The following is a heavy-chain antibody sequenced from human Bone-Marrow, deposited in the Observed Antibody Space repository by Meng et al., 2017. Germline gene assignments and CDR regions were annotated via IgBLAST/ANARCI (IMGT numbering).Heavy chain of an antibody. Sequence: QGQRVQSGAERKKPGSPGKVSCKASGGTFSSYAISWVRQAPGQGLEWMGGIIPIFGTANYAQKFQGRVTITADESTSTAYMELSSLRSEDTAVYYCAREGIAAASLQDWGQGTLVTVSS. CDR3: AREGIAAASLQD. CDR1: GGTFSSYA. D-gene: IGHD6-13*01. V-gene: IGHV1-69*01. J-gene: IGHJ1*01. CDR2: IIPIFGTA.